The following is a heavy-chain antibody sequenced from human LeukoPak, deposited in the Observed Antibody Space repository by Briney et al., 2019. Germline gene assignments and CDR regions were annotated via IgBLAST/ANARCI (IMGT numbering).Heavy chain of an antibody. V-gene: IGHV4-30-4*01. Sequence: SETLSLTCTVSGGSISSGDYYWSWIRQPPGKGLEWIGYIYYSGSTNYNPSLKSRVAISVDTSKNQFSLKLSSVTAADTAVYYCARLWIAVAGRVENWFDPWGQGTLVTVSS. J-gene: IGHJ5*02. CDR3: ARLWIAVAGRVENWFDP. CDR1: GGSISSGDYY. D-gene: IGHD6-19*01. CDR2: IYYSGST.